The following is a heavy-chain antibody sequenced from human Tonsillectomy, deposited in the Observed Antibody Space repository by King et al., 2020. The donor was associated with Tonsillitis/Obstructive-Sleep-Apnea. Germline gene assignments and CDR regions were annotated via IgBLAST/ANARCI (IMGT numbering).Heavy chain of an antibody. D-gene: IGHD3-22*01. Sequence: QLVQSGAEVKKPGESLKISCTGSGYSFTTYWIGWVRQMPGKGLEWMGIIYPGDSDTRYSPSFQGQVIISADKSISTAYLQWSSLKASDTAMYYCARQNEDSSGYSFDAFDIWGQGTMVTVSS. J-gene: IGHJ3*02. CDR1: GYSFTTYW. V-gene: IGHV5-51*01. CDR3: ARQNEDSSGYSFDAFDI. CDR2: IYPGDSDT.